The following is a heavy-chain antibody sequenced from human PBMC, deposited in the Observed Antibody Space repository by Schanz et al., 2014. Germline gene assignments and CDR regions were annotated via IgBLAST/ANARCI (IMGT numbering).Heavy chain of an antibody. D-gene: IGHD1-26*01. Sequence: QVLLVQSGAEVKKPGASVKVSCKASGYRFIGYYVHWVRQAPGQGLEWMGRVSPYSGDTNYAQMFQGRVTMTTDTSISTAYMELSRLTSDDTAVYYCARDRDQWDGNYLDYWGRGTLVTVSS. V-gene: IGHV1-2*06. J-gene: IGHJ4*02. CDR3: ARDRDQWDGNYLDY. CDR2: VSPYSGDT. CDR1: GYRFIGYY.